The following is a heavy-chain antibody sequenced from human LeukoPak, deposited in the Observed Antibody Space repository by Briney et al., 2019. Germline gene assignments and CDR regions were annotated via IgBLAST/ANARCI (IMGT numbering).Heavy chain of an antibody. Sequence: SETLSLTCTVSGGSISSYYWSWIRQPPGKGLEWIGYIYYSGSTNYNPSLKSRVTISVDTSKNQFSLKLSSVTAADTAVYYCARDLHYYGSGSYTPWGQGTLVTVSS. CDR1: GGSISSYY. CDR3: ARDLHYYGSGSYTP. J-gene: IGHJ5*02. CDR2: IYYSGST. D-gene: IGHD3-10*01. V-gene: IGHV4-59*01.